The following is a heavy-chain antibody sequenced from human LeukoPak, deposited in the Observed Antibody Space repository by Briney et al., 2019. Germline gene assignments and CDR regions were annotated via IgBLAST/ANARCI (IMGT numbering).Heavy chain of an antibody. D-gene: IGHD3-10*01. J-gene: IGHJ5*01. CDR3: ARDKSSTNWLDS. V-gene: IGHV1-46*01. CDR2: INPSGGST. CDR1: GYGFTNFY. Sequence: ASGKVSCKASGYGFTNFYIHWVRQAPGQGLEWMGMINPSGGSTNYAQKFQRRVTMTSDTSTSTVYMDLSSLRSEDTAIYYCARDKSSTNWLDSWGQRTLVTVSS.